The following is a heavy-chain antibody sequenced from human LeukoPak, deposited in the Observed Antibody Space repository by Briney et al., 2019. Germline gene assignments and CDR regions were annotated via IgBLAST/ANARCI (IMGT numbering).Heavy chain of an antibody. D-gene: IGHD1-26*01. J-gene: IGHJ4*02. Sequence: ASVTVSCKASGGTFSSYAISWVRQAPGQGLEWMGGIIPILGTANYAQKFQGRVTITADESTSTAYMELSSLRSEDTAVYYCARERWELLGYLDYWGQGTLVTVSS. CDR3: ARERWELLGYLDY. V-gene: IGHV1-69*13. CDR2: IIPILGTA. CDR1: GGTFSSYA.